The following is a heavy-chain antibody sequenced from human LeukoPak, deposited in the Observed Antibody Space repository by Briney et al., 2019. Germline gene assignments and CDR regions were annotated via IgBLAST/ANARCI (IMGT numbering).Heavy chain of an antibody. V-gene: IGHV3-23*01. CDR3: ARNPSGGPKGY. CDR1: GFTFSSYA. J-gene: IGHJ4*02. Sequence: GRSLRLSCAASGFTFSSYAMSWVRQAPGKGLEWVSAISGSGGSTYYADSVKGRFTISRDNSKNSLYLQMNSLRAEDTAIYYCARNPSGGPKGYWGQGTLVTVSS. D-gene: IGHD3-10*01. CDR2: ISGSGGST.